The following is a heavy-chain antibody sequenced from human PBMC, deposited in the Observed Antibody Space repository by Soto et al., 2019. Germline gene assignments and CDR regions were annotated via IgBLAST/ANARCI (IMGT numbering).Heavy chain of an antibody. Sequence: ASVKVSCKSSGYTFTSYDINCVRQATGQGLEWMGWMNPNSGNTGYAQKFQGRVTMTRNTSTSTAYMELSSLRSEDTAVYYCARASPTFYYYYYMDVWGKGTTVTVSS. CDR1: GYTFTSYD. CDR3: ARASPTFYYYYYMDV. CDR2: MNPNSGNT. D-gene: IGHD3-16*01. J-gene: IGHJ6*03. V-gene: IGHV1-8*01.